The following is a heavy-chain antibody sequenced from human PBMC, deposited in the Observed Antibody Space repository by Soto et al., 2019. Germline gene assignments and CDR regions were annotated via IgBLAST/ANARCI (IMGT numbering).Heavy chain of an antibody. Sequence: PGGSLRLSCAASGFTFSSYGMHWVRQAPGKGLEWVAVISYDGSNKYYADSVKGRFTISRDNSKNTLYLQMNSLRAEDTAVYYCAKESSSSSFYYSYGMDVWGQGTTVTVSS. CDR2: ISYDGSNK. D-gene: IGHD6-6*01. J-gene: IGHJ6*02. CDR3: AKESSSSSFYYSYGMDV. CDR1: GFTFSSYG. V-gene: IGHV3-30*18.